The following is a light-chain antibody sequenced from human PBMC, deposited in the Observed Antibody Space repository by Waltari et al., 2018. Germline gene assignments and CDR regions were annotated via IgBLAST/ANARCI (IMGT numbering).Light chain of an antibody. CDR1: QGISSY. V-gene: IGKV1-39*01. J-gene: IGKJ4*01. Sequence: DIQMTQSPSSLSASVGDRVTITCRASQGISSYLDWYQQKPGKAPKLLIYAASSLQSGVPERFSGSGSGTDFTLTISSLQPEDFATYYCQQCYSTQLTFGGGTKLEIK. CDR3: QQCYSTQLT. CDR2: AAS.